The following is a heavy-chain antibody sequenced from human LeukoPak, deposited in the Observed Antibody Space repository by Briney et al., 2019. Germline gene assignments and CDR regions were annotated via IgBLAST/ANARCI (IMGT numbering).Heavy chain of an antibody. CDR3: AKTLVGATSGPDYYFVS. V-gene: IGHV3-48*03. D-gene: IGHD1-26*01. Sequence: GGSLRLSCAGSGSNFSTYEMNWVRQAPGKGLEWLSYISSRGSSIYYADSVKGRFTISRGNSNDTLFLQMSSLRPEDTAVYYCAKTLVGATSGPDYYFVSWGQGTLVTVSS. CDR1: GSNFSTYE. CDR2: ISSRGSSI. J-gene: IGHJ4*02.